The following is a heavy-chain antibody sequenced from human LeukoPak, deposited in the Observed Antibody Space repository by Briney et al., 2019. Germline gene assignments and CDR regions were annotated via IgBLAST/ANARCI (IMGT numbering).Heavy chain of an antibody. CDR1: GFSVSNNY. D-gene: IGHD1-14*01. CDR2: SYSDSNT. J-gene: IGHJ3*02. V-gene: IGHV3-53*01. Sequence: GGSLRLSCAASGFSVSNNYMSWVRQAPGKGLEWVSISYSDSNTNYADSVKGRFTISRDTSQNTLSLQMNSLRAEDTAVYYCVRKNRDFNAAFDIWGQGTVVTVSP. CDR3: VRKNRDFNAAFDI.